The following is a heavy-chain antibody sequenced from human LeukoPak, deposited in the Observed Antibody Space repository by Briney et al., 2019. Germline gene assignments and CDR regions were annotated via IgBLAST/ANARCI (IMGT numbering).Heavy chain of an antibody. V-gene: IGHV3-53*01. J-gene: IGHJ4*02. Sequence: GGSLRLSCSASGFTVSSNYMSWVRQAPGKGLEWVSVIYSGGRTYYADSVKGRFTISRDNSKNTLYLQMNSPRAEDTAVYYCATDYCSSTSCYTGDYWGQGTLVTVSS. CDR3: ATDYCSSTSCYTGDY. CDR1: GFTVSSNY. D-gene: IGHD2-2*02. CDR2: IYSGGRT.